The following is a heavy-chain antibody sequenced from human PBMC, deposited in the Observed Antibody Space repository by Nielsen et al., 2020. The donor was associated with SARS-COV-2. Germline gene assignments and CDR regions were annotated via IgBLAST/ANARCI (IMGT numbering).Heavy chain of an antibody. CDR2: IRSEANNHAT. D-gene: IGHD3-22*01. CDR3: AKHRWGHFYDSIDY. CDR1: GFSFSGSV. V-gene: IGHV3-73*01. J-gene: IGHJ4*02. Sequence: GGSLRLSCVTSGFSFSGSVIHWVRQASGKGLEWVGRIRSEANNHATDYNESVKGRFIISRDDSKSTAYLQMNNLKADDTAVYYCAKHRWGHFYDSIDYWGQGTLVTVSS.